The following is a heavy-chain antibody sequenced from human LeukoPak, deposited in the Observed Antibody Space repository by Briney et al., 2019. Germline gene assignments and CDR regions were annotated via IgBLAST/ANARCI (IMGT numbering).Heavy chain of an antibody. D-gene: IGHD1-26*01. CDR2: IYYSGST. Sequence: SETPSLTCTVSGGSISSHYWSWIRQPPGKGLEWIGYIYYSGSTNYNPSLKSRVTISVDTSKNQFSLKLSSVTAADTAVYYCARANQWELLFDYWGQGTLVTVSS. CDR1: GGSISSHY. CDR3: ARANQWELLFDY. J-gene: IGHJ4*02. V-gene: IGHV4-59*11.